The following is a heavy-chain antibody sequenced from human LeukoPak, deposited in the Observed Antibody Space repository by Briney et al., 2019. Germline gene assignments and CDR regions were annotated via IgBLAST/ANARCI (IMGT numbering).Heavy chain of an antibody. CDR3: AKDSYYDSSAYYGMDV. CDR1: GFSFSSYS. D-gene: IGHD3-22*01. J-gene: IGHJ6*02. CDR2: ISSSSTYI. Sequence: GGSLRLSCSASGFSFSSYSMTWVRQAPGKGLEWVSCISSSSTYIYFADSVKGRFTISRDNAKNSLYLQMNSLRAEDTALYYCAKDSYYDSSAYYGMDVWGQGTTVTVSS. V-gene: IGHV3-21*04.